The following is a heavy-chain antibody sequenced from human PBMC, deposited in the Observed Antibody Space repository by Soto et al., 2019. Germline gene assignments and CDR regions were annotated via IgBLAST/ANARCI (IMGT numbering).Heavy chain of an antibody. J-gene: IGHJ6*01. Sequence: SVKVSCKASGYTFTSYAMHWVRQAPGQRLEWMGWINAGNGNTKYSQKFQGRVTITRDTSASTAYMELSSLRSEDTAVYYCAREGSAEMEWLLYPHCMEAWGQETT. V-gene: IGHV1-3*01. CDR1: GYTFTSYA. CDR2: INAGNGNT. CDR3: AREGSAEMEWLLYPHCMEA. D-gene: IGHD3-3*01.